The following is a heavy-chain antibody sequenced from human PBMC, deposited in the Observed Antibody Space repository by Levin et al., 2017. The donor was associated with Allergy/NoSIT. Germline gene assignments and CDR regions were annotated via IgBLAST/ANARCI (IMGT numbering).Heavy chain of an antibody. Sequence: QPGGSLRLSCAASGFTFSSYSMSWVRQAPGKGLEWVSYISSSSGNIKYADSVRGRFTISRDNAENSLNLQINNLRDEDTAVYYCARGSVVIPWWYFDLWGRGTLVTVSS. CDR3: ARGSVVIPWWYFDL. CDR2: ISSSSGNI. J-gene: IGHJ2*01. D-gene: IGHD3-22*01. CDR1: GFTFSSYS. V-gene: IGHV3-48*02.